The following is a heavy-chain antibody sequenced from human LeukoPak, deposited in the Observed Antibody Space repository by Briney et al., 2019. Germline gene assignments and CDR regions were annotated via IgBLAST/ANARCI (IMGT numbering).Heavy chain of an antibody. Sequence: ASVKVSCKASGYSFIDYYIHWVRQAPGQGLEWMGWVNPHSGGTKLAQKFQGRVTVTRDTSINTAYMEVSSLRSDDTAVYYCARDIGDYYGSGCYWLLWGQGTLVTVAS. V-gene: IGHV1-2*02. CDR2: VNPHSGGT. CDR3: ARDIGDYYGSGCYWLL. CDR1: GYSFIDYY. J-gene: IGHJ4*02. D-gene: IGHD3-10*01.